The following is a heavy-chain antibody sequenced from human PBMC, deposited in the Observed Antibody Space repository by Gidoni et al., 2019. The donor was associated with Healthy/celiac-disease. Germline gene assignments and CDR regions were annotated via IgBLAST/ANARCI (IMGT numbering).Heavy chain of an antibody. J-gene: IGHJ5*02. Sequence: VQLVQSGAVVKKPGESLKILCKGSGYRFTRYWIGWVRRMCGKGLGWMGSIYPDDSDTGYSPSFQGQVTISADKSISTAYLQGSSLKASDTAMYYCARRSSQNWFDPWGQGTLVTVSS. D-gene: IGHD2-2*01. V-gene: IGHV5-51*01. CDR3: ARRSSQNWFDP. CDR1: GYRFTRYW. CDR2: IYPDDSDT.